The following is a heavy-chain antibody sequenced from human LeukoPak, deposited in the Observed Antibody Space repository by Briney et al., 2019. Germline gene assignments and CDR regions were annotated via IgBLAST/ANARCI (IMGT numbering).Heavy chain of an antibody. CDR3: ARALNIAVAGDNDAFDI. Sequence: GGSLRLSCTASGFSFSSYGMTWVRQAPGKGLEWVSTIYGSGGTTYYADSVKGRFTISRDNAKNSLYLQMNSLRAEDTAVYYCARALNIAVAGDNDAFDIWGQGTMVTVSS. D-gene: IGHD6-19*01. CDR2: IYGSGGTT. V-gene: IGHV3-21*01. CDR1: GFSFSSYG. J-gene: IGHJ3*02.